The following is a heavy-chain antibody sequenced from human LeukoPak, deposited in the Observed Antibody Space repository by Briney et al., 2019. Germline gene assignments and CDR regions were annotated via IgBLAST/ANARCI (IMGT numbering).Heavy chain of an antibody. Sequence: GGSLGLSCAASGFTFSKYLMLWVRQAPGKGLESVSRINTDGTVTTYADSVKGRFTVSRDNADNTMFLQMNSVRDEDTAVYYCATKQWLAPPPDSWGQGTPVTVSS. J-gene: IGHJ4*02. CDR1: GFTFSKYL. CDR2: INTDGTVT. V-gene: IGHV3-74*01. CDR3: ATKQWLAPPPDS. D-gene: IGHD6-19*01.